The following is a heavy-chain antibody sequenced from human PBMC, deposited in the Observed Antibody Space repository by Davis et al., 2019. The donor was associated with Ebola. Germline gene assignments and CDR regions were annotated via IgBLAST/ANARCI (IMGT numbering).Heavy chain of an antibody. CDR3: AKLVRAYSYSPIDS. D-gene: IGHD5-18*01. CDR2: ISSSGAST. CDR1: GFTFSSYA. J-gene: IGHJ4*02. V-gene: IGHV3-23*01. Sequence: PGGSLRLSCAASGFTFSSYAMSWVRQAPGKGLEWVSAISSSGASTYYADSVKGRFTISRDNSKNTLYLQMNSLRAEDTALYYCAKLVRAYSYSPIDSWGQGTLVTVSS.